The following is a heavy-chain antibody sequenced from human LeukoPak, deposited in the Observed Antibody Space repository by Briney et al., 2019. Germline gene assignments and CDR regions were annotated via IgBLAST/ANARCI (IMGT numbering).Heavy chain of an antibody. CDR3: AKDGFGELFGGYFDY. V-gene: IGHV3-23*01. D-gene: IGHD3-10*01. Sequence: PGGSLRLSCAASGFTLRNYAMTWVRQAPGKGLEWVSGISGGGSTTYYADSVKGRFTISRDNSKNTLYLQMNSLRAEDTAVYYCAKDGFGELFGGYFDYWGQGTLVTVSS. CDR1: GFTLRNYA. CDR2: ISGGGSTT. J-gene: IGHJ4*02.